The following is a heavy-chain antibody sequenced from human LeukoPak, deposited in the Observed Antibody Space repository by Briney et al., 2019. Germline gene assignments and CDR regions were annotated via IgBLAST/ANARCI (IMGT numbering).Heavy chain of an antibody. CDR1: GGSISSGSYY. CDR3: ARVPYNWNYGYFDY. Sequence: PSQTLSLTCTVSGGSISSGSYYWSWIRQPAGKGLEWIGRIYTSGSTNYNPSLKSRVTISVDTSKNQFSLNLSSVTAADTAVNYCARVPYNWNYGYFDYWGQGTLVTVSS. J-gene: IGHJ4*02. CDR2: IYTSGST. D-gene: IGHD1-7*01. V-gene: IGHV4-61*02.